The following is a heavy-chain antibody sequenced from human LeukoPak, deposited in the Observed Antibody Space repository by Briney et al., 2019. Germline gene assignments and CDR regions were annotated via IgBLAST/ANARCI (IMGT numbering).Heavy chain of an antibody. J-gene: IGHJ4*02. V-gene: IGHV3-23*01. CDR2: ISGSGGST. CDR3: AKDQGSYPLYYFDY. D-gene: IGHD3-16*02. CDR1: GFTFSSYA. Sequence: GGSLRLSCAASGFTFSSYAMSWVRQAPGKGLEWVSAISGSGGSTYYADSVKGRFTISRDNAKNSLYLQMNSLRAEDTAVYYCAKDQGSYPLYYFDYWGQGTLVTVSS.